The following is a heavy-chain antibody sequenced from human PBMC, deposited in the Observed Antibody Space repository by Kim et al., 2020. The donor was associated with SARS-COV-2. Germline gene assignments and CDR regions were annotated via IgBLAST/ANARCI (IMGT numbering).Heavy chain of an antibody. CDR2: TYYRSAWYD. V-gene: IGHV6-1*01. J-gene: IGHJ4*02. D-gene: IGHD2-8*02. Sequence: SQTLSLTCVISGDTVSSYSFTWNWMRQSPSRGLEWLGRTYYRSAWYDEYAMSVKSRITVAAEPSRNQFFLHLRSVTPEDTAVYFCARGADSTGTDFDYWGQGTPVTIAS. CDR1: GDTVSSYSFT. CDR3: ARGADSTGTDFDY.